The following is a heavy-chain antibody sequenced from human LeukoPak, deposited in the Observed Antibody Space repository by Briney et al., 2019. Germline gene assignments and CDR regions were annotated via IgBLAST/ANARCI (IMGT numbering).Heavy chain of an antibody. J-gene: IGHJ3*01. CDR2: IKQDGNER. D-gene: IGHD2-15*01. V-gene: IGHV3-7*02. Sequence: GGSLRLSCAVSEFTLNNYWMNWVRQAPGKGLEWVANIKQDGNERNYLDSVRGRFTISRDNAKNSLDLQMNSLRTEDTALYYCVRGGGGFDFWGQGTRVTVSS. CDR1: EFTLNNYW. CDR3: VRGGGGFDF.